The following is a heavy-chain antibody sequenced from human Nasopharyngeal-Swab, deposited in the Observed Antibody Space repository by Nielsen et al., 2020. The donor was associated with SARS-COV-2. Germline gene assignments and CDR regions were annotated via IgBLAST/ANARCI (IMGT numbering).Heavy chain of an antibody. Sequence: SCAASGFTFSSYGMHWVRQAPGKGLEWVAVISYDGSNKYYADSVKGRFTISRDNSKNTLYLQMNSLRAVDTAVYYCAKGMLQGMDYWGQGTLVTVSS. V-gene: IGHV3-30*18. CDR3: AKGMLQGMDY. CDR1: GFTFSSYG. D-gene: IGHD2-8*01. CDR2: ISYDGSNK. J-gene: IGHJ4*02.